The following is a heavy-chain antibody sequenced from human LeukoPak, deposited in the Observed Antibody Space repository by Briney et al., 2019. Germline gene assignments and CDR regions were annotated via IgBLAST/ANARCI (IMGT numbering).Heavy chain of an antibody. CDR1: GFTFDDYA. CDR2: ISWNSGSI. D-gene: IGHD4-11*01. CDR3: AKAKSYYSNYDY. Sequence: GGSLRLSCAASGFTFDDYAMHWVRQAPGKGLEWVSGISWNSGSIGYADSVKGRFTISRDNSKNTLYLQVNSLRAEDTAVYYCAKAKSYYSNYDYWGQGTLVTVSS. J-gene: IGHJ4*02. V-gene: IGHV3-9*01.